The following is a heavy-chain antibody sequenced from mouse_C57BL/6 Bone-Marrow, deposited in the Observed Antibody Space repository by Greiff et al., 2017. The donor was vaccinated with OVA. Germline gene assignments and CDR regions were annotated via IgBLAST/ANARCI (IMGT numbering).Heavy chain of an antibody. Sequence: EVMLVESGGGLVQPGGSLSLSCAASGFTFTDYYMSWVRQPPGKALEWLGFIRNKANGYTTEYSASVKGRFTISRDNSQSILYLQMNALRAEDRATYYCARSTSYYYDDAMDYWGQGTSVTVSS. CDR1: GFTFTDYY. J-gene: IGHJ4*01. D-gene: IGHD2-4*01. V-gene: IGHV7-3*01. CDR3: ARSTSYYYDDAMDY. CDR2: IRNKANGYTT.